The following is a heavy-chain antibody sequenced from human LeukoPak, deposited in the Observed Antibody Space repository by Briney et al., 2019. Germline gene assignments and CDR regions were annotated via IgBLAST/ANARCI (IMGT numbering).Heavy chain of an antibody. CDR3: ARKNYDFWSGYYSNSYYYYYYMDV. CDR2: MNPNSGNT. D-gene: IGHD3-3*01. CDR1: GYTFTSYD. Sequence: ASVTVSFKASGYTFTSYDINWVRLATAPGLEWMGWMNPNSGNTGYAQKFQGRVTITRNTSISTTYMELSSLRSEGTAVYYCARKNYDFWSGYYSNSYYYYYYMDVWGKGTTVTVSS. J-gene: IGHJ6*03. V-gene: IGHV1-8*03.